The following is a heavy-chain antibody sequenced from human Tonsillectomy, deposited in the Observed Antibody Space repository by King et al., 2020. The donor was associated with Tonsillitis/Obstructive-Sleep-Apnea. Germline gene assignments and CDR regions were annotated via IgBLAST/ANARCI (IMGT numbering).Heavy chain of an antibody. Sequence: TLKESGPVLVKPTETLTLTCTVSGFSLINAIMGVSCIRQPPGKALEWLAHIFSNDEKSYSTSLKSRLTLSKDTSNSQVCLTMTNMDPVDTATYYCARTLVVVPAAIPWYFDYWGQGTLVTVSS. CDR1: GFSLINAIMG. J-gene: IGHJ4*02. CDR2: IFSNDEK. V-gene: IGHV2-26*01. CDR3: ARTLVVVPAAIPWYFDY. D-gene: IGHD2-2*01.